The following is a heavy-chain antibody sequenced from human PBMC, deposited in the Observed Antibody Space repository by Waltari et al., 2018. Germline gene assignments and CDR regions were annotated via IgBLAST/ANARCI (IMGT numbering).Heavy chain of an antibody. CDR3: ARERPYYDFWSGYYIGYFDL. CDR2: IYHSGST. Sequence: QVQLQESGPGLVKPSETLSLTCAVSGSSISSGYYWGWTRQPPGEGLEWIGSIYHSGSTYYNPSLKSRVTISVDTSKNQFSLKLSSVTAADTAVYYCARERPYYDFWSGYYIGYFDLWGRGTLVTVSS. D-gene: IGHD3-3*01. J-gene: IGHJ2*01. CDR1: GSSISSGYY. V-gene: IGHV4-38-2*02.